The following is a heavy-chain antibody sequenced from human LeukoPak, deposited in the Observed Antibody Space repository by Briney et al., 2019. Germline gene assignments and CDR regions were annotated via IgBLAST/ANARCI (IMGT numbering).Heavy chain of an antibody. D-gene: IGHD3-16*02. J-gene: IGHJ4*02. V-gene: IGHV5-51*01. CDR3: ARRYTGTYTDY. CDR1: GYTFTSYW. CDR2: IHPADSDT. Sequence: GESLKISCKGSGYTFTSYWIGWVRQMPGKGLEWMGVIHPADSDTRYSPSFQGQVTISADKSISTAYLQWSSLKASDSAMYYCARRYTGTYTDYWGQGTLVTVSS.